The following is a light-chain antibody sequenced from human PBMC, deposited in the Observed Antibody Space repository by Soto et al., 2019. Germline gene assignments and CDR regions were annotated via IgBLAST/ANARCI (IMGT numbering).Light chain of an antibody. Sequence: MTQSPSTLPASVVDRVTITCLASQSISNWLAWYQQKPGQAPRLLIYDASIRATGIPARFSGSGSGTEFTLTISSLQSEDFALYYCQQYNNWPPWTFGQGTKVDIK. CDR3: QQYNNWPPWT. CDR2: DAS. J-gene: IGKJ1*01. CDR1: QSISNW. V-gene: IGKV3-15*01.